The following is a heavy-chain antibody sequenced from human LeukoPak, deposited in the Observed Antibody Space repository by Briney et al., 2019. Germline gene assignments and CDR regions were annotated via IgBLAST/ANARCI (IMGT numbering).Heavy chain of an antibody. D-gene: IGHD3-10*01. V-gene: IGHV4-39*01. Sequence: SETLSLTCTVSGGSISSSSYCWGWIRQPPGKGLEWIGSIYYSGSTYYNPSLKSRVTISVDTSKNQFSLKLSSVTAADTAVYYCARKPTYYYGSGSYYFDYWGQGTLVTVSS. CDR3: ARKPTYYYGSGSYYFDY. CDR2: IYYSGST. J-gene: IGHJ4*02. CDR1: GGSISSSSYC.